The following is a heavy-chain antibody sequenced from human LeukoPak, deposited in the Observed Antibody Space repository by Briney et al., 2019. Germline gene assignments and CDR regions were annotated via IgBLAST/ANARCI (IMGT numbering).Heavy chain of an antibody. CDR3: ARVPYLGESARYYFDY. V-gene: IGHV4-34*01. Sequence: TSETLSLTCAVYGVSFSGYYWSWIRQPPGKGLEWIGEINHSGSTNYNPSLKSRVNISVDTSKNQFSLKLSSVTAADTAVYYCARVPYLGESARYYFDYWGQGTLVTVSS. CDR1: GVSFSGYY. J-gene: IGHJ4*02. D-gene: IGHD3-10*01. CDR2: INHSGST.